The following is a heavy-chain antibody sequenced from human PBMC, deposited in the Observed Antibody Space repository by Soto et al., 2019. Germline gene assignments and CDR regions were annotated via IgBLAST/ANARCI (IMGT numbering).Heavy chain of an antibody. CDR3: AKDGTENSAEGGWGAY. Sequence: EVQLSESGGGLVQPGGSLRLSCAASGFTLSSYAMSWVRQAPGKGLEWVSVIGGVDESTYYAASVKGRFTISRDNSKTTVYLQMTSLKVEDTAIYYFAKDGTENSAEGGWGAYWGQSTLVTVSA. D-gene: IGHD6-19*01. CDR1: GFTLSSYA. V-gene: IGHV3-23*01. J-gene: IGHJ1*01. CDR2: IGGVDEST.